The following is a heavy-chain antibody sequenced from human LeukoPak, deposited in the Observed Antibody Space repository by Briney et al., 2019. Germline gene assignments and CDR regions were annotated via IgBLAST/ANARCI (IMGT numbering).Heavy chain of an antibody. CDR1: GFTFKDYA. D-gene: IGHD3-3*01. CDR3: ARVLVDFWSAHQGYYFDY. CDR2: VYYSGIN. Sequence: GSLRLSCVASGFTFKDYAMSWVRQAPGKGLEWIGTVYYSGINYSSPSLKSRVTLSVDTSKNQFSLKLSSVTAADTAVYYCARVLVDFWSAHQGYYFDYWGQGTLVTVSS. J-gene: IGHJ4*02. V-gene: IGHV4-38-2*01.